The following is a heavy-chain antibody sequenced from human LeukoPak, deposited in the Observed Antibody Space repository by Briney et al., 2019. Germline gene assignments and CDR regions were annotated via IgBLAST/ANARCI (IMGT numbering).Heavy chain of an antibody. V-gene: IGHV4-31*03. CDR3: ARDASLDV. CDR2: IYYSGTT. Sequence: LSLTCTVSGGSISSGGYYWNWIRQYPGKGLEWIGSIYYSGTTYYNPSLKNRVTISVDTSKNQFFPRLSSVTAADTAVYYCARDASLDVWGQGTTVTVSS. CDR1: GGSISSGGYY. J-gene: IGHJ6*02.